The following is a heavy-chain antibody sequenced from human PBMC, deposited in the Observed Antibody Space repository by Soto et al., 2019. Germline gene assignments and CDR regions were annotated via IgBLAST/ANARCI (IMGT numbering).Heavy chain of an antibody. J-gene: IGHJ6*02. V-gene: IGHV3-30*18. CDR3: AKDQTGTPHYYYYGVDV. CDR1: GFTFSSYG. Sequence: QVQLVESGGGVVQPGRSLRLSCAASGFTFSSYGMHWVRQAPGKGLEWVAVISYDGSNKYYADSVKGRFTISRDNSKNTLYLQMNSLRDEDTAVYYCAKDQTGTPHYYYYGVDVWGQGTTVTVSS. CDR2: ISYDGSNK. D-gene: IGHD1-1*01.